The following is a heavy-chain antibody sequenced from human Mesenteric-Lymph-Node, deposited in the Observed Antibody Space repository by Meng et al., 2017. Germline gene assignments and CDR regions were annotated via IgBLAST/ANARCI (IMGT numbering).Heavy chain of an antibody. V-gene: IGHV3-7*01. CDR3: ARDRPYCGGDCGI. D-gene: IGHD2-21*02. J-gene: IGHJ3*02. CDR1: GFTFKRSW. CDR2: IKEDGNEE. Sequence: GESLKISCAASGFTFKRSWMSWVRQAPGKGLEWVANIKEDGNEEYYVGSVRGRFTISRDNAKNSLYLQMNSLRAEDTAVYYCARDRPYCGGDCGIWGQGTMVTVSS.